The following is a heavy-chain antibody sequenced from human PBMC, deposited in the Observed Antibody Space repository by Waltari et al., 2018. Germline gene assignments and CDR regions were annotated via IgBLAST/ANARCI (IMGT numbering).Heavy chain of an antibody. Sequence: EVQLLESGGGLVQPGGSLRLSCAASRFTFSSYAMIWVRQAPVKGLAWVSAIRGSGGSTYYADSVKGRFTISRDNSKNTLYLQMNSLRAEDTAVYYCAKDSSSWYGDAFDIWGQGTMVTVSS. CDR3: AKDSSSWYGDAFDI. J-gene: IGHJ3*02. CDR1: RFTFSSYA. D-gene: IGHD6-13*01. V-gene: IGHV3-23*01. CDR2: IRGSGGST.